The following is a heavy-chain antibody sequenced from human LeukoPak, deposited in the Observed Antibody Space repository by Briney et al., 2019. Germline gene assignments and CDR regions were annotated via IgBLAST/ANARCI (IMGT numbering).Heavy chain of an antibody. CDR1: GFTFNTYS. V-gene: IGHV3-48*01. D-gene: IGHD6-6*01. J-gene: IGHJ3*02. Sequence: GGSLRLSCAASGFTFNTYSMHWVRQAPGKGLEWVSCISSSSGTIYYADSVKGRFTISRDNAKNSLYLQMNSLRAEDTAVYYCAKDYSSSSAFDIWGQGTMVTVSS. CDR2: ISSSSGTI. CDR3: AKDYSSSSAFDI.